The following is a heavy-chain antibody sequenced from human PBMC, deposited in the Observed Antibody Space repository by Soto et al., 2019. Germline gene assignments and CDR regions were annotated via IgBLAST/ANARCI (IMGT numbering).Heavy chain of an antibody. D-gene: IGHD3-3*01. CDR1: GYTFTSYG. J-gene: IGHJ6*02. V-gene: IGHV1-18*01. Sequence: GASVKVSCKASGYTFTSYGISWVRQAPGQGLEWMGWISAYNGNTNYAQKLQGRVTMTTDTSTSTAYMELRSLRSDDTAVYYCAREGSITIFGVVNYYGMDGWGQGTTVTVSS. CDR2: ISAYNGNT. CDR3: AREGSITIFGVVNYYGMDG.